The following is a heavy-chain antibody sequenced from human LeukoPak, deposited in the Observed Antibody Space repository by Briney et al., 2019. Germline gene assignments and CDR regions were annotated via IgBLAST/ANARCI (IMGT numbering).Heavy chain of an antibody. D-gene: IGHD6-13*01. J-gene: IGHJ4*02. CDR3: ARSFSYSRKTFDY. V-gene: IGHV4-31*03. CDR1: GGSISSGGYY. Sequence: SETLSLTCTVSGGSISSGGYYWSWIRQHPGKGLEWIGYIYYSGSTYYNPSLKSRVTISVDTSKNQFSLKLSSVTAADTAVYYCARSFSYSRKTFDYWGQGTLVTVSS. CDR2: IYYSGST.